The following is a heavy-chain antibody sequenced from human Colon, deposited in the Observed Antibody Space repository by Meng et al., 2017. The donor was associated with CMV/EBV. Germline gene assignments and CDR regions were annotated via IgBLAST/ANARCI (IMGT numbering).Heavy chain of an antibody. D-gene: IGHD2-15*01. Sequence: SETLSLTCTVFGGSITGYFWNWLRQSPGTGLEWIGYIDFRGVTKFHPSLESRVSISLDTSKNQFSLKLTSMTAADTATYYCARDGVVMDARNSFDIWGPGKLVTVSS. CDR1: GGSITGYF. CDR3: ARDGVVMDARNSFDI. CDR2: IDFRGVT. J-gene: IGHJ3*02. V-gene: IGHV4-59*01.